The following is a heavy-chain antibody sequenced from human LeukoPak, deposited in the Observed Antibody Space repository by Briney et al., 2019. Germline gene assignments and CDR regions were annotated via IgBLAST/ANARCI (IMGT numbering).Heavy chain of an antibody. D-gene: IGHD2-21*02. CDR1: GYSISSGYY. CDR3: ARGHPLLDY. CDR2: INHSGGT. Sequence: PSETLSLTCAVSGYSISSGYYWGWIRQPPGKGLEWIGEINHSGGTNYNPSLKSRVTISVDTSKNQFSLKLSSVTAADTAVYYCARGHPLLDYWGQGTLVTVSS. J-gene: IGHJ4*02. V-gene: IGHV4-38-2*01.